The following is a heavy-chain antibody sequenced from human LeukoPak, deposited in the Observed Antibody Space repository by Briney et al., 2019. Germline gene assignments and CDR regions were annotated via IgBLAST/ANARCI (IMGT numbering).Heavy chain of an antibody. CDR3: ARIWNDHSNYFDK. CDR1: GFTFSSYE. J-gene: IGHJ4*02. D-gene: IGHD4-11*01. Sequence: PGGSLRLSCAASGFTFSSYEMNWVRQAPGKGLEWVSYISSSGSTIYYADSVKGRFTISRDNAKNSLYLQMNSLRAEDTAVYYCARIWNDHSNYFDKWGQGTLVTVSS. CDR2: ISSSGSTI. V-gene: IGHV3-48*03.